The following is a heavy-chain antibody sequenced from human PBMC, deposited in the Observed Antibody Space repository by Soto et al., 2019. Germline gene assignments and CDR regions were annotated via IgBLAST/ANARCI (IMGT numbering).Heavy chain of an antibody. CDR2: MNPNSGNT. J-gene: IGHJ5*02. Sequence: ASVKVSCKASGYTFTSYDINWVRQATGQGLEWMGWMNPNSGNTGYAQKFQGRVTMTRNTSISTAYMELSSLRSEDTAVYYGARADFDWGSDWFDPWGQGTLVTVSS. D-gene: IGHD3-9*01. CDR3: ARADFDWGSDWFDP. CDR1: GYTFTSYD. V-gene: IGHV1-8*01.